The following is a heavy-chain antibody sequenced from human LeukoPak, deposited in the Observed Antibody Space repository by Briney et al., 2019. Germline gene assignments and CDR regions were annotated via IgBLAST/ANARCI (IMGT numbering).Heavy chain of an antibody. D-gene: IGHD2/OR15-2a*01. J-gene: IGHJ4*02. CDR3: VGFYETY. V-gene: IGHV3-48*04. Sequence: QSGGSLRLSCAASEFAFSTYNMNWVRQAPGKGLEWVSYISTGSSTTYYADSVKGRFTISKDNAKNTVYLQMNSLRAEDTAVYYCVGFYETYWGRGTLVTVSS. CDR1: EFAFSTYN. CDR2: ISTGSSTT.